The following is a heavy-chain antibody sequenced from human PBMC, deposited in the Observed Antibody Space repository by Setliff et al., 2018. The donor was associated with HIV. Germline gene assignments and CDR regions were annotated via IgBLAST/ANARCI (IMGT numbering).Heavy chain of an antibody. Sequence: PSETLSLTCAVYGGSFSGYYWSWSRQPPAKGMELMGEVDHRGSNNYNPSLKSRVTISVDTSKNQFSLMLNSMTPAATDVYYCARGPLLQRRVNDTFDVWGQGTMVTVSS. J-gene: IGHJ3*01. CDR3: ARGPLLQRRVNDTFDV. CDR2: VDHRGSN. V-gene: IGHV4-34*01. D-gene: IGHD1-1*01. CDR1: GGSFSGYY.